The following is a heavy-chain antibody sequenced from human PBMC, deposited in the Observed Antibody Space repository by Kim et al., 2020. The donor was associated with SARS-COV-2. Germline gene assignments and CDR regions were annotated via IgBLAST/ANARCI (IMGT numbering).Heavy chain of an antibody. CDR3: ARAVAVADPIDY. CDR1: GYSIISGYY. J-gene: IGHJ4*02. Sequence: SETLSLTCTVSGYSIISGYYWGWIRQPPGKGLEWIGSIYYSGSTYYNPSLKSRVTISVVTSKNQFFLQLSSVTAAATAAYYCARAVAVADPIDYWGQGTL. V-gene: IGHV4-38-2*02. CDR2: IYYSGST. D-gene: IGHD6-19*01.